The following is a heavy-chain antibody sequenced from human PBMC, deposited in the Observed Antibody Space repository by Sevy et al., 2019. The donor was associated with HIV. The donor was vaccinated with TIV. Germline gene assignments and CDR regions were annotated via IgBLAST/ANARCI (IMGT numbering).Heavy chain of an antibody. CDR3: AIVKPSSGVWRSGWHFDL. D-gene: IGHD1-1*01. CDR1: GYPFTDHS. V-gene: IGHV1-2*02. Sequence: ASVKVSCKASGYPFTDHSVNWVRQAPGQGLEWMGWINPANGDTHYPRKFCGRVTLTRDTSTDTVYMELGWLTSDNTAVYYCAIVKPSSGVWRSGWHFDLWGRGTLVTVSS. CDR2: INPANGDT. J-gene: IGHJ2*01.